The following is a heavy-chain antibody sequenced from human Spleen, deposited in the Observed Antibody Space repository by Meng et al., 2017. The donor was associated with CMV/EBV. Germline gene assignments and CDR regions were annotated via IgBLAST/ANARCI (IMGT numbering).Heavy chain of an antibody. CDR2: INPNVGSV. Sequence: SGYSFTDYYVHWVRQAPGQGLEWMGWINPNVGSVSFAEEFQGRVTLTRDTSLSTAYMELRSLRSEDTAVYYCAKGVEAASGIGDWFDPWGQGTLVTVSS. D-gene: IGHD6-13*01. V-gene: IGHV1-2*02. J-gene: IGHJ5*02. CDR3: AKGVEAASGIGDWFDP. CDR1: GYSFTDYY.